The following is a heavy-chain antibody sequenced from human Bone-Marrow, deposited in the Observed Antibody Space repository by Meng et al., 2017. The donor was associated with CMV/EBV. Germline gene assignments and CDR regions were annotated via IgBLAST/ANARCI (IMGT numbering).Heavy chain of an antibody. Sequence: GGSLRLSCAASGFTFSSYDMHWVRQATGKGLEWVSAIGTAGDTYYPGSVKGRFTISRENAKNSLYLQMNSLRAGDTAVYYCARSLPGRGDYYYGMDVWGQGTTVTVSS. CDR3: ARSLPGRGDYYYGMDV. J-gene: IGHJ6*02. V-gene: IGHV3-13*01. CDR1: GFTFSSYD. CDR2: IGTAGDT.